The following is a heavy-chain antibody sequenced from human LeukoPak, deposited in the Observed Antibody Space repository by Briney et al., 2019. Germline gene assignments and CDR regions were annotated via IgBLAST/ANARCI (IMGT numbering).Heavy chain of an antibody. CDR1: GFTFSNAW. J-gene: IGHJ4*02. CDR3: AKGPDYGDYYFDY. V-gene: IGHV3-15*01. D-gene: IGHD4-17*01. Sequence: GGSLRLSCAASGFTFSNAWMSWVRQAPGKGLEWVGRIKSKTDGGTTDYAAPVKGRFTISRDDSKNTLYLQMNSLRAEDTAVYYCAKGPDYGDYYFDYWGQGTLVTVSS. CDR2: IKSKTDGGTT.